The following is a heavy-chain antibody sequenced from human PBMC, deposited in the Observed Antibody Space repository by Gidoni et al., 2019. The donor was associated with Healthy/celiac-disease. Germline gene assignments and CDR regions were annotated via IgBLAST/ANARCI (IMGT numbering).Heavy chain of an antibody. V-gene: IGHV3-66*01. Sequence: EVQLVESGGGLVQPGGSLRLSCAAPGFTVSSNYMGWVRQAPGKGLEWVSVIYSGGSTYYADSVKGRFTISRDNSKNTLYLQMNSLRAEDTAVYYCAREFGDYYYGMDVWGQGTTVTVSS. D-gene: IGHD3-10*01. CDR2: IYSGGST. J-gene: IGHJ6*02. CDR1: GFTVSSNY. CDR3: AREFGDYYYGMDV.